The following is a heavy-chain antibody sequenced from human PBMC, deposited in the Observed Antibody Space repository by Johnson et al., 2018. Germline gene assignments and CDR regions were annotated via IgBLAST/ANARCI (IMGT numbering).Heavy chain of an antibody. D-gene: IGHD2-21*02. Sequence: VQLVESGGGVVQPGRSLRLSCAASGFTFSTYGMHWVRPAPGKGLEWVAVMSYDGREKYYADSVKGRFTSSRDNSKNTLYLQRNSMRAEDTAVYYCAKGGMVVTNIQYLQHWGQGTLVTVAS. J-gene: IGHJ1*01. CDR2: MSYDGREK. CDR3: AKGGMVVTNIQYLQH. V-gene: IGHV3-30*18. CDR1: GFTFSTYG.